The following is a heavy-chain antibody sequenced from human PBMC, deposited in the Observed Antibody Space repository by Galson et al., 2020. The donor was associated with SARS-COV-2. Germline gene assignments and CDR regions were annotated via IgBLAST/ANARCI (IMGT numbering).Heavy chain of an antibody. V-gene: IGHV1-8*01. Sequence: ASVKVSCKASGYTFTTYDINWVRQATGQGLEWMGWMNPTSGNTGYAQKFQGRVTMTRDTSISTAYMELSGLKSEDTAVYYCARTPHPPRVDYNWALYYLLYWGQGTLVTVSS. J-gene: IGHJ4*02. CDR1: GYTFTTYD. CDR2: MNPTSGNT. D-gene: IGHD4-4*01. CDR3: ARTPHPPRVDYNWALYYLLY.